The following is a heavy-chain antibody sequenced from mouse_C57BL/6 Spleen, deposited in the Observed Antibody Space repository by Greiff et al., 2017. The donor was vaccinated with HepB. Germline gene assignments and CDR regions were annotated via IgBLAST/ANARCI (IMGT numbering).Heavy chain of an antibody. J-gene: IGHJ1*03. CDR3: ARRYYGSKYWYFDV. D-gene: IGHD1-1*01. V-gene: IGHV5-6*01. CDR1: GFTFSSYG. CDR2: ISSGGSYT. Sequence: DVHLVESGGDLVKPGGSLKLSCAASGFTFSSYGMSWVRQTPDKRLEWVATISSGGSYTYYPDSVKGRFTISRDNAKNTLYLQMSSLKSEDTAMYYGARRYYGSKYWYFDVWGTGTTVTVSS.